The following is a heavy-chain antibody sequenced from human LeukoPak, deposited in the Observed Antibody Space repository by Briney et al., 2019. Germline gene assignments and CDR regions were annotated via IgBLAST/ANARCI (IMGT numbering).Heavy chain of an antibody. CDR2: IWYDGSNK. D-gene: IGHD5-18*01. Sequence: GRSLRLSCAASGFTFSSYGMHWVRQAPGKGLEWVAVIWYDGSNKYYADSVKGRFTISRDNSKNTLYLQMNGLRAEDTAVYYCARDMSGYSYGFFDYWGQGTLVTVSS. CDR1: GFTFSSYG. J-gene: IGHJ4*02. CDR3: ARDMSGYSYGFFDY. V-gene: IGHV3-33*01.